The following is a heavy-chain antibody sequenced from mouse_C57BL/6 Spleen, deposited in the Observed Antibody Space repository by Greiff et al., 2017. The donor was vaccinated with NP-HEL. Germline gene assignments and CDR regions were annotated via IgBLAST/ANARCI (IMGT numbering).Heavy chain of an antibody. Sequence: QVQLQQSGPELVKPGASVKISCKASGYSFTSYYIHWVKQRPGQGLEWIGWIYPGSGNTNYNEKFKGKATLTADTSSSTAYMQLSSLTSEDSAVYYCARGGDGSSYSYWYFDVWGTGTTVTVSS. CDR2: IYPGSGNT. CDR1: GYSFTSYY. CDR3: ARGGDGSSYSYWYFDV. D-gene: IGHD1-1*01. J-gene: IGHJ1*03. V-gene: IGHV1-66*01.